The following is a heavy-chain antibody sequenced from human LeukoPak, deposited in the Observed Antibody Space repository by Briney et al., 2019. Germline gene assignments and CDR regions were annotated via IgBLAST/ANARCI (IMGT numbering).Heavy chain of an antibody. CDR3: AKEGVYCGGDCYSDDAFDI. V-gene: IGHV3-15*01. J-gene: IGHJ3*02. CDR1: GFTFSSYW. D-gene: IGHD2-21*02. Sequence: GGSLRLSCAASGFTFSSYWMTWVRQTPGQGLERVGRIKSKTDGGTTDYAAPVKGRFTISRDDSKNTLYLQMNSLRAEDTAVYYCAKEGVYCGGDCYSDDAFDIWGQGTMVTVSS. CDR2: IKSKTDGGTT.